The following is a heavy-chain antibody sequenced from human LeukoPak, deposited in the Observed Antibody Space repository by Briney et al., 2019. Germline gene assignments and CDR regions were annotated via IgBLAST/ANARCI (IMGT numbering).Heavy chain of an antibody. J-gene: IGHJ4*02. CDR2: IWYDGSNK. V-gene: IGHV3-33*06. CDR3: AKGAYGGNPYFDY. D-gene: IGHD4-23*01. Sequence: GRSLRLSCAASGFTFSSYGMHWVRQAPGKGLEWVAVIWYDGSNKYYADSVKGRFTISRDNSKNTLYLQMNSLRAEDTAVYYCAKGAYGGNPYFDYWGQGTLVTVSS. CDR1: GFTFSSYG.